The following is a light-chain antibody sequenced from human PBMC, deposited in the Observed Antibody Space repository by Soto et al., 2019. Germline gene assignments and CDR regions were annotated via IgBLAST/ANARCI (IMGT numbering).Light chain of an antibody. CDR3: CSYAGSYSYV. CDR1: SSDVGDYNF. J-gene: IGLJ1*01. CDR2: DVS. V-gene: IGLV2-11*01. Sequence: SVLTQPRSVSGSPGQSVTISCTGTSSDVGDYNFVSWHQQHPGKAPKLVIYDVSKRPSGVPDRFSGSKSGNTASLTISGLQAEDEADYYCCSYAGSYSYVFGTGTKVTVL.